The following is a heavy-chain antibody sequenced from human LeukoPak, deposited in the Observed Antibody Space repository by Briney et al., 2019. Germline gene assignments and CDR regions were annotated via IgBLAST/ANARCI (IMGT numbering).Heavy chain of an antibody. Sequence: GGSLRLSCAASGFTFSSYAMYWVRQALGKVLEWVSGISGRGGSTDYADSVKGRFTISRDSSKNTLYLQMNSLRAEDTAVYYCARGGEKDGDPFDYWGQGTLVTVSS. CDR3: ARGGEKDGDPFDY. CDR2: ISGRGGST. J-gene: IGHJ4*02. V-gene: IGHV3-23*01. D-gene: IGHD4-17*01. CDR1: GFTFSSYA.